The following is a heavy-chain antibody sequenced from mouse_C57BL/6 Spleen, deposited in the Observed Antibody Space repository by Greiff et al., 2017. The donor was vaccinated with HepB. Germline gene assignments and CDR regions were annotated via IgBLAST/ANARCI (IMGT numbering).Heavy chain of an antibody. CDR3: TRVYFDY. Sequence: VQLQHSGAELARPGAPVTLSCKASGYTFTDYEMHWVKQTPVQGLEWIGGFDPETGVTAYNQKFKGKAILTADKSSSTAYMELSSLTSDDSAVYYCTRVYFDYWGQGTTLTVSS. D-gene: IGHD1-3*01. V-gene: IGHV1-15*01. CDR2: FDPETGVT. J-gene: IGHJ2*01. CDR1: GYTFTDYE.